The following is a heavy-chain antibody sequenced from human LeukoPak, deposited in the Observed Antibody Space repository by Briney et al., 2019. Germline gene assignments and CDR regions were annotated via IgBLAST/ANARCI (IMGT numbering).Heavy chain of an antibody. V-gene: IGHV3-53*01. CDR1: GFTFSSNY. J-gene: IGHJ3*02. CDR3: ASKSIAAAGPHAFDI. Sequence: GGSLRLSCAASGFTFSSNYMSWVRQAPGKGLEWASVIYSGGSTYYADSVKGRFTISRDNSKNTLYLQMNTLRAEDTAVYYCASKSIAAAGPHAFDIWGQGTMVTVSS. D-gene: IGHD6-13*01. CDR2: IYSGGST.